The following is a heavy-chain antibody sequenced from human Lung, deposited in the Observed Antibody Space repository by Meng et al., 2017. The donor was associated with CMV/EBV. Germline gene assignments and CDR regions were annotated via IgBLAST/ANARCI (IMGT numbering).Heavy chain of an antibody. Sequence: GESLKISCAASGFTFSSYSMNWVRQAPGKGLEWVSSISSSSSYIYYADSVKGRFTISSDNAKNSLYLQMNSLRAEDTAVYYCARDAVRYCSSTSCYGPPKQQLVKYDYWGQGTLVTVSS. D-gene: IGHD2-2*01. CDR2: ISSSSSYI. V-gene: IGHV3-21*01. CDR3: ARDAVRYCSSTSCYGPPKQQLVKYDY. J-gene: IGHJ4*02. CDR1: GFTFSSYS.